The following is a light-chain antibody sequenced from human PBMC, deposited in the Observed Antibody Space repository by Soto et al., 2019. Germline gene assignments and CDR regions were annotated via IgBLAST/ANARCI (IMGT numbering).Light chain of an antibody. Sequence: QSALTQPASVSGSPGQSITISCTGTRSDVGGYNYVSWYQQHPGKAPKLMIYDVRNRPSGVSNRFSGSKSVNTASLTISGLQAEDEVDYYCSSYTTISTYVFGTGTKLTVL. CDR3: SSYTTISTYV. V-gene: IGLV2-14*01. CDR2: DVR. CDR1: RSDVGGYNY. J-gene: IGLJ1*01.